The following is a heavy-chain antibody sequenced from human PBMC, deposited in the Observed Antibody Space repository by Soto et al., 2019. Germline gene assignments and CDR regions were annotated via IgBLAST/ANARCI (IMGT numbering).Heavy chain of an antibody. V-gene: IGHV3-33*01. D-gene: IGHD6-6*01. J-gene: IGHJ6*02. CDR1: GFTFSSYG. CDR3: ARDKGGDSSSAYYYGMDV. Sequence: GGSLRLSCAASGFTFSSYGMHWVRQAPGKGLEWVAVIWYDGSNKYYADSVKGRFTISRDNSKNTLYLQMNSLRAEDTAVYYCARDKGGDSSSAYYYGMDVWGQGTTVTVSS. CDR2: IWYDGSNK.